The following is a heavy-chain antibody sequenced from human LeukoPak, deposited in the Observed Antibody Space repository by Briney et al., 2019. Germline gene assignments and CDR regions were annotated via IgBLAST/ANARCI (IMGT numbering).Heavy chain of an antibody. J-gene: IGHJ4*02. V-gene: IGHV3-48*01. CDR2: ISSSSSTI. CDR3: ARDRGAWYVDY. D-gene: IGHD6-19*01. CDR1: GFTFSSYS. Sequence: GGSLRLSCAASGFTFSSYSMNWVRQAPGKGLEWVSYISSSSSTIYYADSVKGRFTISRDNAKNSLYLQINSLRAEDTAVYYCARDRGAWYVDYWGQGTLVTVSS.